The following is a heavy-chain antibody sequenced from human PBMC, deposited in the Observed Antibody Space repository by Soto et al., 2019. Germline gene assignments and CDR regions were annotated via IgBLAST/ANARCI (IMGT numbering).Heavy chain of an antibody. Sequence: SETLSLTCTVSGGSISTYHWTWIRQPPGKGLEWIGYVHYSGTTNYNPSLKSRVTITRDTSASTAYMELSSLRSEDTAVYYCARDDGGWLPDYWGQGTLVTVSS. CDR1: GGSISTYH. V-gene: IGHV4-59*01. D-gene: IGHD3-22*01. CDR3: ARDDGGWLPDY. CDR2: VHYSGTT. J-gene: IGHJ4*02.